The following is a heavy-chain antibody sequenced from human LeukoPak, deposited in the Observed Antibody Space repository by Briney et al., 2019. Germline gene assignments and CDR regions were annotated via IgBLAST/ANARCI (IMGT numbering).Heavy chain of an antibody. D-gene: IGHD4-17*01. CDR3: ARDRGKYGDYPLDY. V-gene: IGHV3-7*01. J-gene: IGHJ4*02. CDR1: GFTFSSYW. CDR2: IKEDGSEK. Sequence: GGSLRLSCAASGFTFSSYWMSWVRQAPGKGLEWVANIKEDGSEKYYVDSVEGRFTISRDNAKNSLYLQMNSLRAEDTAVYYCARDRGKYGDYPLDYWGQGTLVTVSS.